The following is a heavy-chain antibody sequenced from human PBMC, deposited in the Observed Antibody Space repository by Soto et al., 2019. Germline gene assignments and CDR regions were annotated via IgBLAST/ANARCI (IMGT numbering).Heavy chain of an antibody. CDR1: GYTFTSYG. D-gene: IGHD2-21*01. CDR2: ISAYNGNT. Sequence: GASVKVSCKASGYTFTSYGISWVRQPPGQGLERMGWISAYNGNTNYAQKLQGRVTMTTDPSTSTAYMELRSLRSYDTAVYYCARDIVVRAPTYGRDGWGQGTTGTVSS. V-gene: IGHV1-18*04. J-gene: IGHJ6*02. CDR3: ARDIVVRAPTYGRDG.